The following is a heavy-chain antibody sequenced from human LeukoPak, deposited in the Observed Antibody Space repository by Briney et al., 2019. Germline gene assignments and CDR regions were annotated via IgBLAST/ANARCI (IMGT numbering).Heavy chain of an antibody. J-gene: IGHJ4*02. V-gene: IGHV5-51*01. D-gene: IGHD3-22*01. CDR2: IYPGDSDT. CDR3: ARKNYYDSSGYYSLDY. Sequence: RGESLQISCKGSGYSFTSYWIGWVRQMPGKGLEWMGIIYPGDSDTRCSPSFQGQVTISADKSISTAYLQWSSLKASDTAMYYCARKNYYDSSGYYSLDYWGQGTLVTVSS. CDR1: GYSFTSYW.